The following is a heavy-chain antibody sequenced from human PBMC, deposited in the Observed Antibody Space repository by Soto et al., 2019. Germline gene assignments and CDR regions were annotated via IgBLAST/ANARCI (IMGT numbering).Heavy chain of an antibody. Sequence: QVQLVQSGAEVKKPGSSVKVSCKASGGTFSSYTITWERQAPGQGLEWLGRIIPIFGVTNYAQKFQDRVTITADRSTTTAYMELSRLRSEDTAVYYCVRDWESTTQTWGFGDSWGQGTLVTVSS. D-gene: IGHD1-1*01. CDR3: VRDWESTTQTWGFGDS. CDR2: IIPIFGVT. V-gene: IGHV1-69*08. J-gene: IGHJ4*02. CDR1: GGTFSSYT.